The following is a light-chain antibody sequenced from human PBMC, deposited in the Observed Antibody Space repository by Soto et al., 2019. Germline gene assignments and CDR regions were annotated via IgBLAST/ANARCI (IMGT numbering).Light chain of an antibody. V-gene: IGKV1-9*01. Sequence: DIQLTQSPSFLSASVGDRVTITCRASQDISDYLAWYQQRPGKAPKLLIYAASTLQSGVPSRFSGSGSGTEFTLTISSLQPEDFATYSCQQINSYPLTFGGGTKVEIK. CDR3: QQINSYPLT. CDR1: QDISDY. J-gene: IGKJ4*01. CDR2: AAS.